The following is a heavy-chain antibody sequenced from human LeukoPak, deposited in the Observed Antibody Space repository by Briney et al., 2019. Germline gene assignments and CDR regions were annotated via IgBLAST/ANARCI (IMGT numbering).Heavy chain of an antibody. D-gene: IGHD3-10*01. V-gene: IGHV4-4*07. CDR2: IYTSGST. CDR3: ARDRDVLLWFGELLGKSIWDY. Sequence: SETLSLTCTVSGGSISSYYWNWIRQPAGKGLEWIGRIYTSGSTNYNPSLKSRVTMSVDTSKNQFSLKLSSVTAADTAVYYCARDRDVLLWFGELLGKSIWDYWGQGTLVTVSS. J-gene: IGHJ4*02. CDR1: GGSISSYY.